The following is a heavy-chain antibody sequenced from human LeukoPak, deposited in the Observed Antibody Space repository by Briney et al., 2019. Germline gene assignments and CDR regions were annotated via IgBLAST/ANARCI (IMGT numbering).Heavy chain of an antibody. J-gene: IGHJ4*02. Sequence: PGGSLRLSCAASGFTFSSSSMNWVRQAPGKGLEWVSYITASSSTEYYADSVKGRFTISRDNAKNSLYLQMNSLRAEDTAVYYCARESGSYYVFDYWGQGTLVTVSS. V-gene: IGHV3-48*04. CDR2: ITASSSTE. D-gene: IGHD1-26*01. CDR1: GFTFSSSS. CDR3: ARESGSYYVFDY.